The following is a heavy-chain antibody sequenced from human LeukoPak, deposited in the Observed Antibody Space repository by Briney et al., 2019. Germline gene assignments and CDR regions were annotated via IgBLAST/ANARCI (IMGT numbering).Heavy chain of an antibody. Sequence: SQTLSLTCTVSGGSISGYYWSWIRQPPGKGLEWIGYIYYSGSTNYNPSLKSRVTISVDTSKNQFSLKLSSVTAADTAVYYCARHGVLDAFDIWGQGTMVTVSS. J-gene: IGHJ3*02. V-gene: IGHV4-59*08. CDR1: GGSISGYY. CDR2: IYYSGST. CDR3: ARHGVLDAFDI.